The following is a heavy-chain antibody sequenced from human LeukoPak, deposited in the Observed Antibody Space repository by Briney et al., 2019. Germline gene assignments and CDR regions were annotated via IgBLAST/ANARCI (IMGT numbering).Heavy chain of an antibody. J-gene: IGHJ3*02. Sequence: ASVKVSCKASGYTFTSYDINWVQQATGQGLEWMGWMNPNSGNTGHAQKFQGRVTMTRHTSISTAYMELSSLRSEDTAVYYCARGWGIVVENAFDIWGQGTMVTVSS. CDR1: GYTFTSYD. CDR3: ARGWGIVVENAFDI. CDR2: MNPNSGNT. V-gene: IGHV1-8*01. D-gene: IGHD3-22*01.